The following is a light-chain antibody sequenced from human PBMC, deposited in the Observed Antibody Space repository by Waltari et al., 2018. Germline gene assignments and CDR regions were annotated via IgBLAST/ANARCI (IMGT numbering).Light chain of an antibody. CDR2: GAS. J-gene: IGKJ1*01. CDR1: QSVGGT. V-gene: IGKV3-20*01. CDR3: QHYVRLPVT. Sequence: EIVLTQSPVTLSLSPGERATLSCWPSQSVGGTLAWYPLKPGQAPRLLIYGASSRATGIPDRCSGSGSGTVFSLSISRLEPEDSAVYYCQHYVRLPVTFGQGTKVEIK.